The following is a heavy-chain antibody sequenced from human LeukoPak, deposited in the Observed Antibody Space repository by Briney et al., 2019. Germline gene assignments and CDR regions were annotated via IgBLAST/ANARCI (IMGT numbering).Heavy chain of an antibody. V-gene: IGHV4-39*01. CDR1: GGSISSSSHY. CDR3: ARHGSLLPYDC. Sequence: SETLSLTCTVSGGSISSSSHYWGWIRQPPGKGLEWIGSIYYSGSTYYNPSLKSRVTISVDTSKNQFSLKLSSVTAADTAVYYCARHGSLLPYDCWGQGTLVTVSS. D-gene: IGHD3-22*01. CDR2: IYYSGST. J-gene: IGHJ4*02.